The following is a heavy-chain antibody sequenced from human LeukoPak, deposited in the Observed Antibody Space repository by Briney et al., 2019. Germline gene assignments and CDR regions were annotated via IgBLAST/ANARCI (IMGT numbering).Heavy chain of an antibody. D-gene: IGHD6-25*01. V-gene: IGHV1-46*01. CDR3: ARAGDASSGNPYYYYYYMDV. Sequence: ASVTVSFKASGYTFTTYYMHWVRQAPGQGLEWMGIINPSGGSTSYAQKFQGRVTMTRDTSTSTVYMELSSLRSEDTAVYYCARAGDASSGNPYYYYYYMDVWGKGTTVTISS. J-gene: IGHJ6*03. CDR1: GYTFTTYY. CDR2: INPSGGST.